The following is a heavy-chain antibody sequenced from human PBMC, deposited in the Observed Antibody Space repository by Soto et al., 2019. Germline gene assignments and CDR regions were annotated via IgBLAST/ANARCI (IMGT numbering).Heavy chain of an antibody. CDR2: ISSRSYTI. CDR1: GFTFSTYS. CDR3: ARGGSSSDNGMDV. V-gene: IGHV3-48*02. D-gene: IGHD6-6*01. J-gene: IGHJ6*02. Sequence: EVQLVESGAGLVQPGGSLRLSCAASGFTFSTYSMNWVRQAPGKGLEWVSYISSRSYTIYYVDSVKGRFTISRDNAKNSLYLQMNSLRDEDTAVYYCARGGSSSDNGMDVWGQGTTVTVSS.